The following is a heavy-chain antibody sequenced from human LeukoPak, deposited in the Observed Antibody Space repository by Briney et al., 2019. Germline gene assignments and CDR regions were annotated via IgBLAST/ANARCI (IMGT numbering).Heavy chain of an antibody. J-gene: IGHJ6*03. CDR2: MNPNSGNA. CDR1: GYTFTSYD. D-gene: IGHD3-9*01. CDR3: ARSVRYFDWSYYYYYMDV. Sequence: GASVKVSCKASGYTFTSYDINWVRQATGQGLEWMGWMNPNSGNAGYAQKFQGRVTITRNTSISTAYMELSSLRSEDTAVYYCARSVRYFDWSYYYYYMDVWGKGTTVTVSS. V-gene: IGHV1-8*03.